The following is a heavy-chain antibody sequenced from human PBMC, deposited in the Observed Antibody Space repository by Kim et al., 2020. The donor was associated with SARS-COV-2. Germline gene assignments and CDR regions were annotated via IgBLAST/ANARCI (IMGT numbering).Heavy chain of an antibody. V-gene: IGHV3-21*01. CDR3: ARVGDWGFYFDY. Sequence: YYADSLKGRFTISRDNAKNSLYLQMNSLRAEDTAVYYCARVGDWGFYFDYWGQGTLVTVSS. J-gene: IGHJ4*02. D-gene: IGHD3-10*01.